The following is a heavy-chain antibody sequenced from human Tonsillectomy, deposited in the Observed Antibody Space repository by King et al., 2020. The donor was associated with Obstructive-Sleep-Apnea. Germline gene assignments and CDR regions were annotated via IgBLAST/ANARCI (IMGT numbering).Heavy chain of an antibody. CDR2: IDWEADK. CDR1: GFSLSTSGMS. CDR3: EPNIPSGGHHLDWQFDL. J-gene: IGHJ2*01. Sequence: VTLKESGPALVKPTQTLTLTCTFSGFSLSTSGMSVTWIRQPPGKALEWLALIDWEADKYYSTSLKTRLTISKDTSKNQVVLTMTNMDTVDTTTYYCEPNIPSGGHHLDWQFDLGGRGTLVTVSS. D-gene: IGHD3-10*01. V-gene: IGHV2-70*01.